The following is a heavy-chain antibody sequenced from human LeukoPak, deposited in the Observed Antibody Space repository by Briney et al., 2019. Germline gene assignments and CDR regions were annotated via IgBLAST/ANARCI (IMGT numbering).Heavy chain of an antibody. CDR2: INPNIGGT. CDR1: GYTFTGYY. Sequence: ASVKVSCKASGYTFTGYYMHWVRQAPGQGLEWMGWINPNIGGTNYAQKFQGRVNMTRDTSISTAYMELSRLRSDDTAVYYCARVSTVLRSSNHPVKFDYWGQGTLVTVSS. J-gene: IGHJ4*02. CDR3: ARVSTVLRSSNHPVKFDY. D-gene: IGHD3-3*01. V-gene: IGHV1-2*02.